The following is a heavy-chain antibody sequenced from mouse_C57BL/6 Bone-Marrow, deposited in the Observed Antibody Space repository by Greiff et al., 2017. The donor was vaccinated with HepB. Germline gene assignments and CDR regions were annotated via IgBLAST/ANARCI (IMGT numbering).Heavy chain of an antibody. CDR2: ISSGGSYT. D-gene: IGHD2-2*01. Sequence: EVKLEESGGDLVKPGGSLKLSCAASGFTFSSYGMSWVRQTPDKRLEWVATISSGGSYTYYPDSVKGRFTISRDNAKNTLYLQMSSLKSEDTAMYYCARQGVKRGYYAMDYWGQGTSVTVSS. CDR1: GFTFSSYG. V-gene: IGHV5-6*02. J-gene: IGHJ4*01. CDR3: ARQGVKRGYYAMDY.